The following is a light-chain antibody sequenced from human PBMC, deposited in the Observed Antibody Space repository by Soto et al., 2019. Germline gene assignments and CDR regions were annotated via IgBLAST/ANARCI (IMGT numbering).Light chain of an antibody. CDR2: DAS. V-gene: IGKV3-11*01. CDR1: QSVSSY. Sequence: EIVLTQSPATLSLSPGERATLSCRASQSVSSYLAWYQQKPGQAPRLLIYDASNRATGIPARFSGSGSGTDFTLPLSSLAPDDFAVYYCHQGSNWPLTVGGGTKVEIK. J-gene: IGKJ4*01. CDR3: HQGSNWPLT.